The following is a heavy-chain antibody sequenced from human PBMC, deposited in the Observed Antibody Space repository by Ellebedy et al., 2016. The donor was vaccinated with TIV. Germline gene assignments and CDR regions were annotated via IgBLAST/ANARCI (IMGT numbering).Heavy chain of an antibody. CDR1: GFTFSSYS. J-gene: IGHJ4*02. CDR3: TRDSEWLVRHDY. Sequence: GGSLRLXXAASGFTFSSYSMNWVRQAPGKGLEWVGFIRSKAYGGTTEYAASVKGRFTISRDDSKSIAYLQMNSLKTEDTAVYYCTRDSEWLVRHDYWGQGTLVTVSS. CDR2: IRSKAYGGTT. D-gene: IGHD6-19*01. V-gene: IGHV3-49*04.